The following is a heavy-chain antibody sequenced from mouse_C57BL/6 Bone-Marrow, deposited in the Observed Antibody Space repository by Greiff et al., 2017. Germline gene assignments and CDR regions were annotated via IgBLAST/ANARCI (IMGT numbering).Heavy chain of an antibody. CDR3: SRHIYCGEDGGDYFDY. CDR1: GYTFTSYW. CDR2: IFPGGGST. Sequence: VQLQESGPELVRPGASVKISCKAPGYTFTSYWMQWVRQRPGQGLEWIGEIFPGGGSTYYNAKFKGKATLTVDTSSSTAYMQLSSLTSADSAVYFCSRHIYCGEDGGDYFDYWGKGTSLTVSS. D-gene: IGHD2-1*01. V-gene: IGHV1-56*01. J-gene: IGHJ2*02.